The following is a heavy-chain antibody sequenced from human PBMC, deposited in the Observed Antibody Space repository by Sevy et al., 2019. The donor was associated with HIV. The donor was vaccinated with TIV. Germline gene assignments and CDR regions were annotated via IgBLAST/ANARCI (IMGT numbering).Heavy chain of an antibody. V-gene: IGHV1-69*13. J-gene: IGHJ4*02. CDR1: GGTFSSYA. CDR3: ARDRGGPGASPQSFDY. Sequence: ASVKVSCKASGGTFSSYAISWVRQAPGQGLEWMGGIIPIFGTANYAQKFQGRVTITADESTSTAYMELSSLRSEDTAVYYCARDRGGPGASPQSFDYWGQGTLVTVSS. CDR2: IIPIFGTA. D-gene: IGHD7-27*01.